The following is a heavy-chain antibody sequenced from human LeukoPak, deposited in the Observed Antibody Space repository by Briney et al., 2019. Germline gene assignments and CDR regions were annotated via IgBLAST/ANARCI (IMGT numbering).Heavy chain of an antibody. CDR1: GYSISSGYY. CDR2: IYHSGST. J-gene: IGHJ6*03. CDR3: ARLDIVVVPAAESYYYYMDV. Sequence: PSETLSLTCAVSGYSISSGYYWGWIQPPPGKGLEWIGSIYHSGSTYYNPSLKSRVTISVDTSKNQFSLKLSSVNAADTAVYYCARLDIVVVPAAESYYYYMDVWGKGTTVTVSS. V-gene: IGHV4-38-2*01. D-gene: IGHD2-2*01.